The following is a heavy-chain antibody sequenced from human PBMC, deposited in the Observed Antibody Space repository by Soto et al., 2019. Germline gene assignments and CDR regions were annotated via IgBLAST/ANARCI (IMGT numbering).Heavy chain of an antibody. CDR3: AKSAGTSNSGNDSFDV. Sequence: PGGSLRLSCAASGFPFNNYAMSLVRQSPGKGLEWVSSISGSGDSTYYADSVKGRLDISRDNSKYTLYLQMSSLRTEDTSLYYCAKSAGTSNSGNDSFDVRCQGNRLTLAS. CDR1: GFPFNNYA. D-gene: IGHD5-12*01. CDR2: ISGSGDST. V-gene: IGHV3-23*01. J-gene: IGHJ4*02.